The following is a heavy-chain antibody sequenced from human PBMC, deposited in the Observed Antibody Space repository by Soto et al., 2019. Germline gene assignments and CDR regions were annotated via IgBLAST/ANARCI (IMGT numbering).Heavy chain of an antibody. Sequence: GGSLRLSCAASGFTFSSYAMSWVRQAPGKGLEWVSSISDSGGSTYYPASVKGRLTIARENSKNTLYLQMSSLRVEDTALYYCAKISYPLYRTSSGRGYWGQGTLVTVSS. CDR2: ISDSGGST. CDR3: AKISYPLYRTSSGRGY. CDR1: GFTFSSYA. V-gene: IGHV3-23*01. J-gene: IGHJ4*02. D-gene: IGHD6-6*01.